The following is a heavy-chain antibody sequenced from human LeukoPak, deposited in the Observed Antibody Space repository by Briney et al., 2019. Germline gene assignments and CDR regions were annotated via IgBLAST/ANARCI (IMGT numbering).Heavy chain of an antibody. V-gene: IGHV4-4*07. CDR1: GASISSYY. J-gene: IGHJ4*02. CDR3: ARLSADSSSSRGFDY. Sequence: SETLSLTCTVSGASISSYYWTWIRQPAGKGLEWIGRIYTSGSTNYNPSLNSRVAMSVDTSKSQFSLKLSSVTAADTAVYYCARLSADSSSSRGFDYWGQGTLVTVSS. CDR2: IYTSGST. D-gene: IGHD2-2*01.